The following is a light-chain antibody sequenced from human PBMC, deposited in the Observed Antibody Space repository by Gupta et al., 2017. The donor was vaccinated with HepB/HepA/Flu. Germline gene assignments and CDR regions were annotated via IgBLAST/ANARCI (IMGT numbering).Light chain of an antibody. CDR1: RSNIGTNY. Sequence: QSVLTQPPSASATPGQRVPISCSGSRSNIGTNYVYWYEQVPGTAPKLLVYANNQRPSGVPDRFSCSNSGTAASLVISGLQAEDEAVYYCATWDDTLNSVVFGGGTKLTVL. J-gene: IGLJ2*01. CDR2: ANN. CDR3: ATWDDTLNSVV. V-gene: IGLV1-47*01.